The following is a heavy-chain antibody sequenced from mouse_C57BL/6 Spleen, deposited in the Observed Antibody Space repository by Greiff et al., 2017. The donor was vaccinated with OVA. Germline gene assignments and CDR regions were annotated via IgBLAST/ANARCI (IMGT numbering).Heavy chain of an antibody. Sequence: EVQLVESGGGLVQPGGSLKLSCAASGFTFSDYYMYWVRQTPEKRLEWVAYISNGGGSTYYPDTVKGRFTISRDNAKNTLYLQMSRLKSEDTAMYYCARQADGYDDLSFAYWGQGTLVTVSA. CDR1: GFTFSDYY. J-gene: IGHJ3*01. CDR2: ISNGGGST. V-gene: IGHV5-12*01. CDR3: ARQADGYDDLSFAY. D-gene: IGHD2-2*01.